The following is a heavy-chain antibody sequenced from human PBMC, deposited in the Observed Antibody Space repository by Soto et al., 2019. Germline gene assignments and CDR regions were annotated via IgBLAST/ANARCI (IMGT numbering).Heavy chain of an antibody. Sequence: QVQLVQSGAEVKKPGSSVKVSCKASGGTFSSYTISWVRQAPGQGLEWMGRIIPILGIANYAQKFQGRVTITADKSPSTAYMELSSLRSEDTAVYYCARATRYSSSWYGWFDPWGQGTMVTVSS. V-gene: IGHV1-69*02. CDR3: ARATRYSSSWYGWFDP. J-gene: IGHJ5*02. D-gene: IGHD6-13*01. CDR2: IIPILGIA. CDR1: GGTFSSYT.